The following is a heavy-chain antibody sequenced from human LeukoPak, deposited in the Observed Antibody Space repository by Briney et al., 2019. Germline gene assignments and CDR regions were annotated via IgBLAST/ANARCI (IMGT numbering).Heavy chain of an antibody. J-gene: IGHJ3*02. D-gene: IGHD4-17*01. V-gene: IGHV3-33*08. CDR3: ARDRDYGDYDDAFDI. CDR2: IGHEGSNK. CDR1: GFTFSSYS. Sequence: GRSLRLSCAASGFTFSSYSMHWVRQAPGKGLAWVAFIGHEGSNKYYADSVKGRFTISRDDSKSTLYLQMNSLRAEDTAVYYCARDRDYGDYDDAFDIWGQGTMVTVSS.